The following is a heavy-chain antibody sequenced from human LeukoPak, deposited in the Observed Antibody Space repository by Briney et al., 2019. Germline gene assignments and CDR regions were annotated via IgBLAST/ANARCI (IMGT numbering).Heavy chain of an antibody. V-gene: IGHV1-2*02. Sequence: ASAKVSCKASGYTFTGYYMHWVRQAPGQGLEWMGWINPNSGGTNYAQKFQGRVTMTRDTSISTAYMELSRLRSDDTAVYYCARDDGSGSYLFDYWGQGTLVTVSS. D-gene: IGHD3-10*01. CDR1: GYTFTGYY. CDR3: ARDDGSGSYLFDY. CDR2: INPNSGGT. J-gene: IGHJ4*02.